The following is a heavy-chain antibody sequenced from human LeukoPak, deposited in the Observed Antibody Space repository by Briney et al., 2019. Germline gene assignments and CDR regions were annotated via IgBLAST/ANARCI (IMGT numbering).Heavy chain of an antibody. CDR2: INGDGRTT. CDR3: VGDQIDNVGWLT. V-gene: IGHV3-64D*06. CDR1: GFIFTNYV. J-gene: IGHJ5*02. D-gene: IGHD5-12*01. Sequence: GGSLRLSCAASGFIFTNYVMSWVRQAPGKGLEFVSVINGDGRTTYYADSVKGRFTISRDNSKNTLYLQMNSLRAEDTAVYYCVGDQIDNVGWLTWGQGTRVTVSS.